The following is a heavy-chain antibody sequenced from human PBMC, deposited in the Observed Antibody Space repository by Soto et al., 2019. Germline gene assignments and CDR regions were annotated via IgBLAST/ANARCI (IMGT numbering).Heavy chain of an antibody. CDR1: GYTFTGYY. Sequence: QVQLVQSGAEVKKPGASVKVSCKASGYTFTGYYMHWVRQAPGQGLEWMGWINPNSGGTNYAQKFQGRVTMTRDTSISTAYMELRRLRSDDTAVYYCARDLIVVVPAQKEGFGGHYYYGMDVWGQGTTVTVSS. CDR3: ARDLIVVVPAQKEGFGGHYYYGMDV. J-gene: IGHJ6*02. D-gene: IGHD2-2*01. CDR2: INPNSGGT. V-gene: IGHV1-2*02.